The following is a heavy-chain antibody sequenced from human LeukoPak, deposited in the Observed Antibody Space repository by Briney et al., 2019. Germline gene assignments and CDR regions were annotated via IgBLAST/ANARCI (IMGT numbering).Heavy chain of an antibody. CDR3: AKSGYDFGGWFDP. CDR1: GFTFSSYG. J-gene: IGHJ5*02. V-gene: IGHV3-30*02. Sequence: PGGSLRLSCAASGFTFSSYGMHWVRQAPGKGLEWVAFIRYDGINKYYADSVKGRFTISRDNSKNTLYLQMNSLRAEDTAVYYCAKSGYDFGGWFDPWGQGTLVTVSS. CDR2: IRYDGINK. D-gene: IGHD5-12*01.